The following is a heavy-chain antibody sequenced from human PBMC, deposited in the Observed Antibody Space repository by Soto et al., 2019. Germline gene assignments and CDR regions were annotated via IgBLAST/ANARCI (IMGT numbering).Heavy chain of an antibody. V-gene: IGHV3-48*03. CDR1: GFTFSSYE. CDR2: ISSSGSTI. J-gene: IGHJ6*02. CDR3: ARDRSRVQLWLSNYYCYGMDV. D-gene: IGHD5-18*01. Sequence: PGGSLRLSCAASGFTFSSYEMNWVRQAPGKGLEWVSYISSSGSTIYYADSVKGRFTISRDNAKNSLYLQMNSLRAEDTAVYYCARDRSRVQLWLSNYYCYGMDVWGQGTTVTVSS.